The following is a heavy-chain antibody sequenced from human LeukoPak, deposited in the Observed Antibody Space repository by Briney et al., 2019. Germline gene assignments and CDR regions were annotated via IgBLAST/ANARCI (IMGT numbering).Heavy chain of an antibody. Sequence: ASVKVSCKASGYTFTGYYMHWVRQAPGQGLEWMGWINPNSGGTNYAQKFQGRVTMTRDTSISTAYMELSRLRSDDTAVYYCARDWGPYDFRSMDVWGQGTTVTVSS. CDR1: GYTFTGYY. CDR3: ARDWGPYDFRSMDV. D-gene: IGHD3-3*01. V-gene: IGHV1-2*02. J-gene: IGHJ6*02. CDR2: INPNSGGT.